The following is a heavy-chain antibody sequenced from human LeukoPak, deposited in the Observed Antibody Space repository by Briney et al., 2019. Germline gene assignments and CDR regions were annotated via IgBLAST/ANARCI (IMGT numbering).Heavy chain of an antibody. D-gene: IGHD2-21*02. CDR2: IFGGGST. J-gene: IGHJ4*02. V-gene: IGHV3-53*01. Sequence: GGSLRLSCGASGFTFSNAWMNWVRQAPGKGLEWVSVIFGGGSTYYADSVKGRFTISRDNSKNTLYLQMNSLRAEDTAVYYCAREGTYCGGDCYPLGYWGQGTLVTVSS. CDR1: GFTFSNAW. CDR3: AREGTYCGGDCYPLGY.